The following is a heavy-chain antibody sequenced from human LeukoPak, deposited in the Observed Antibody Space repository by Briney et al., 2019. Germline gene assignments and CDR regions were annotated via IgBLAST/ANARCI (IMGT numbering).Heavy chain of an antibody. D-gene: IGHD3-22*01. CDR2: IYYSGST. V-gene: IGHV4-61*08. J-gene: IGHJ6*03. Sequence: KSSETLSLTCTVSGASVSSGGYYWSWIRQPPGKGLEWIGNIYYSGSTNYNPSLKSRVTISVDTSKNQFSLKLSSVTAADTAVYYCARGGYPYYYYYMDVWGKGTTVTVSS. CDR1: GASVSSGGYY. CDR3: ARGGYPYYYYYMDV.